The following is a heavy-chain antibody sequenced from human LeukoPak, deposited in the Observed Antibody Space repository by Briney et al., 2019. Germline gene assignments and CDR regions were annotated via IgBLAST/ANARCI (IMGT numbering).Heavy chain of an antibody. Sequence: SVKVSCKASGGTFSSYAISWVRQAPGQGLEWMGGIIPIFGTANYAQKFQGRVTITTDESTSTAYMELRSLRSDDTAVYYCARSPGIAARPPFDYWGQGTLVTVSS. J-gene: IGHJ4*02. V-gene: IGHV1-69*05. CDR3: ARSPGIAARPPFDY. CDR1: GGTFSSYA. D-gene: IGHD6-6*01. CDR2: IIPIFGTA.